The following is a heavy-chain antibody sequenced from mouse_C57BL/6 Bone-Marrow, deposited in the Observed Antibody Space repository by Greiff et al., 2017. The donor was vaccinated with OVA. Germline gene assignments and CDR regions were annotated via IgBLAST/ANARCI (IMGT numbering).Heavy chain of an antibody. D-gene: IGHD2-4*01. CDR2: IYPGGGYT. CDR1: GYTFTNYW. Sequence: QVQLQQSGAELVRPGTSVKMSCKASGYTFTNYWIGWAKQRPGHGLEWIGDIYPGGGYTNYNEKFKGKATLTADKSSSTAYMQFSSLTYDEAAIYYCARKDYEFAYWGQGTLVTVSA. J-gene: IGHJ3*01. V-gene: IGHV1-63*01. CDR3: ARKDYEFAY.